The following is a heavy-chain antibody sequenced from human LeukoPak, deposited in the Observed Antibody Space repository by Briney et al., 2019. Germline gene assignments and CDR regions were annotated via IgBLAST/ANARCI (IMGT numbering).Heavy chain of an antibody. J-gene: IGHJ5*01. Sequence: GGSLRLSCVASGFSFGNYAMSWVRQAPGKGLEWVAQISGTGGATWYAGFARDRFTISRDNSKKTLYLQMSGLRVEDTAMYYCVKDPRDTYGTNWFVSWGQGTLLIVSS. V-gene: IGHV3-23*01. CDR2: ISGTGGAT. CDR3: VKDPRDTYGTNWFVS. D-gene: IGHD2-21*01. CDR1: GFSFGNYA.